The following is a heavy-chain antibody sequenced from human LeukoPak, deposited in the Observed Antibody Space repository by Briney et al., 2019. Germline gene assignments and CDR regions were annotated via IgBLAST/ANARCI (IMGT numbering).Heavy chain of an antibody. CDR2: IYHSGST. Sequence: PSETLSLTCAVSGGSISSGGYSWSWIRQPPGKGLEWIGYIYHSGSTYYNPSLKSRVTISVDRSKNQFSLKLSSVTAADTAVYYCARDFYYYDSSGSLWYFDLWGRGTLVTVSS. CDR1: GGSISSGGYS. CDR3: ARDFYYYDSSGSLWYFDL. J-gene: IGHJ2*01. D-gene: IGHD3-22*01. V-gene: IGHV4-30-2*01.